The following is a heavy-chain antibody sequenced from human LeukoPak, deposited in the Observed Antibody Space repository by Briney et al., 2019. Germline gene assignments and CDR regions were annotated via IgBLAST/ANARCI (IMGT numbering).Heavy chain of an antibody. J-gene: IGHJ4*02. Sequence: SETLSLTCTVSSGSISSSSHYWGWIRQPPGKGLEWIGSIYYSGNAYYNPSLKSRVTISVDTSKNQFSLKLSSVTAADTAVCYCARQDVSAYRLGHFDFWGQGTLVTVSS. D-gene: IGHD2-21*01. V-gene: IGHV4-39*01. CDR1: SGSISSSSHY. CDR3: ARQDVSAYRLGHFDF. CDR2: IYYSGNA.